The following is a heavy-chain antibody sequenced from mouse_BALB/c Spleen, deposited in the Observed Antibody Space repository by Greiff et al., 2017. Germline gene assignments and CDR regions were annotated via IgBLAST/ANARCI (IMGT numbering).Heavy chain of an antibody. D-gene: IGHD2-14*01. CDR2: IYPGDGDT. Sequence: QVQLQQSGAELARPGASVKLSCKASGYTFTSYWMQWVKQRPGQGLEWIGAIYPGDGDTRYTQKFKGKATLTADKSSSTAYMQLSSLASEDSAVYYCAREAYYRYDGEDYWGQGTTLTVSS. J-gene: IGHJ2*01. V-gene: IGHV1-87*01. CDR1: GYTFTSYW. CDR3: AREAYYRYDGEDY.